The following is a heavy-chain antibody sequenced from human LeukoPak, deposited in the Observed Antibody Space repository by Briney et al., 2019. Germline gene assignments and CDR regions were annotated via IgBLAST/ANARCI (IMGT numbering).Heavy chain of an antibody. D-gene: IGHD2-2*01. J-gene: IGHJ4*02. CDR2: IYTSGST. CDR1: GGSISSYY. V-gene: IGHV4-4*07. Sequence: KPSETLSLTCTVSGGSISSYYWSWIRQPAGKGLEWIGRIYTSGSTNYNPSLKSRVTMSVDTSKNQFSLKLSSVTAADTAVYYCARGECSSTSCYFDYWGQGTLVTVSS. CDR3: ARGECSSTSCYFDY.